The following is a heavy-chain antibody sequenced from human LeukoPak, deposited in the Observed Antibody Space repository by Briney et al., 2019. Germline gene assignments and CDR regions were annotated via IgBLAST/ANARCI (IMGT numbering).Heavy chain of an antibody. D-gene: IGHD3-9*01. CDR3: ARVLRYFDWRSVDY. Sequence: SETLSLTCTVSGGSISSSSYYWGWIRQPPGKGLEWIGSVFYSGSTYYNPSLKSRLTISVDTSKNQFSLKLSSVTAADTAVYYCARVLRYFDWRSVDYWGQGTLVTVSS. CDR2: VFYSGST. J-gene: IGHJ4*02. CDR1: GGSISSSSYY. V-gene: IGHV4-39*07.